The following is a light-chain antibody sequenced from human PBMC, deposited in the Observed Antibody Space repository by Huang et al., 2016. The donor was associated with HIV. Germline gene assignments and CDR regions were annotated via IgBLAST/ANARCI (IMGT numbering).Light chain of an antibody. CDR2: GAS. CDR1: QYVSSN. J-gene: IGKJ2*01. CDR3: QQYNNWPRT. V-gene: IGKV3-15*01. Sequence: ERVMTQSPATLSVSLGERATLSCRAIQYVSSNLAWYQQKPGQAPWLLIYGASTRVTDIPARFSGSGSGIEFTLTISSLQSEDFAVYYCQQYNNWPRTFGQGTKLEIK.